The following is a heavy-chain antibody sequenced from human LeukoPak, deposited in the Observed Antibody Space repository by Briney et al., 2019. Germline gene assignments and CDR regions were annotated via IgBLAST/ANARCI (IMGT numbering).Heavy chain of an antibody. CDR1: GGSISSSSYY. V-gene: IGHV4-39*01. D-gene: IGHD2-2*01. CDR3: ASWGWGDIVVVPAATDAFDI. Sequence: SETLSLTCTVSGGSISSSSYYWGWIRQPPGKGLEWIGSIYYSGSTYYNPSLKSRVTISVDTSKNQFSLKLSSVTAADTAVYYCASWGWGDIVVVPAATDAFDIWGQRTMVTVSS. CDR2: IYYSGST. J-gene: IGHJ3*02.